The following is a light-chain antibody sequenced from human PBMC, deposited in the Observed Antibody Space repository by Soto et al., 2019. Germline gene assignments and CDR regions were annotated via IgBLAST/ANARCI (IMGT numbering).Light chain of an antibody. CDR3: QQRKKWPPLT. CDR1: QSVSSY. CDR2: DAS. J-gene: IGKJ4*01. Sequence: EIVLTQSPATLSLSPGERATLSCRASQSVSSYLAWYQQKPGQAPRLLIYDASNRATGIPARFSGSGSRTDFTLTISSLEPEDFAVYYCQQRKKWPPLTFGGGTKVDIK. V-gene: IGKV3-11*01.